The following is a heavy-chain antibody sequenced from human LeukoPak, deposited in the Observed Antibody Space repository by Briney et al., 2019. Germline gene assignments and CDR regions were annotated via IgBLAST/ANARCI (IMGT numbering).Heavy chain of an antibody. CDR1: GYTFTSYG. Sequence: GASVKVSCKASGYTFTSYGISWVRPAPGQGLEWMGWISAYNGNTNYAQKLQGRVTMTTDTSTSTAYMELRSLRSDDTAVYYCARGGYYDSRGYHYYYYGMDVWGQGTTVTVS. CDR3: ARGGYYDSRGYHYYYYGMDV. D-gene: IGHD3-22*01. V-gene: IGHV1-18*01. CDR2: ISAYNGNT. J-gene: IGHJ6*02.